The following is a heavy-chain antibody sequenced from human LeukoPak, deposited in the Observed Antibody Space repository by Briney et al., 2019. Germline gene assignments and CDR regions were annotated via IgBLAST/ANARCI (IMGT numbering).Heavy chain of an antibody. D-gene: IGHD2-2*01. Sequence: QPGGSLRLSCAASGFTFSSYGMHWVRQAPGKGLEWVAVISYDGSNKYYADSVKGRFTISRDNSKNTLYLQMNSLRAEDTAVYYCARELDRSTNYYYYYMDVWGKGTTVTVSS. V-gene: IGHV3-30*03. CDR2: ISYDGSNK. CDR3: ARELDRSTNYYYYYMDV. CDR1: GFTFSSYG. J-gene: IGHJ6*03.